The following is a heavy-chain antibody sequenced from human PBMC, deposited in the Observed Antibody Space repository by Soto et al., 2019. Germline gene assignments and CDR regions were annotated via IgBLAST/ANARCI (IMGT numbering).Heavy chain of an antibody. J-gene: IGHJ5*02. V-gene: IGHV4-59*01. D-gene: IGHD3-22*01. CDR3: ARVRNTYYYDSSGYYYDWLDP. CDR1: GGSIRSYY. Sequence: SETLSLTCPVSGGSIRSYYWSWIRQPPGKGLEWIGYIYYSGSTNYNPSLKSRVTISVDTSKNQFSLKLSSVTAADTAVYYCARVRNTYYYDSSGYYYDWLDPWGQGTLVTVS. CDR2: IYYSGST.